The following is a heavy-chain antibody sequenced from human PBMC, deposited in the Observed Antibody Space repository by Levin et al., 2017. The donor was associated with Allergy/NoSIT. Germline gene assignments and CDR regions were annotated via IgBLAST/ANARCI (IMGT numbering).Heavy chain of an antibody. CDR1: GYTFTSYG. D-gene: IGHD6-6*01. Sequence: ASVKVSCKASGYTFTSYGISWVRQAPGQGLEWMGWISAYNGNTNYAQKLQGRVTMTTDTSTSTAYMELRSLRSDDTAVYYCARASWSIAAPGGSFDYWGQGTLVTVSS. CDR3: ARASWSIAAPGGSFDY. CDR2: ISAYNGNT. J-gene: IGHJ4*02. V-gene: IGHV1-18*01.